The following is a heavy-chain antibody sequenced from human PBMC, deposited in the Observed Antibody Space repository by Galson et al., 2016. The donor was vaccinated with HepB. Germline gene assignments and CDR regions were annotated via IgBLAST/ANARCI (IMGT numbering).Heavy chain of an antibody. Sequence: SETLSLTCTVSGGSISTYSWSWIRQPPGKGLEWIGYIYHTGSSSYNPSLKSRVTISVDTSRNQFSLRLSSVTATDTAVYYCASDDYWGQGTLVTVSS. CDR2: IYHTGSS. V-gene: IGHV4-4*08. CDR1: GGSISTYS. CDR3: ASDDY. J-gene: IGHJ4*02.